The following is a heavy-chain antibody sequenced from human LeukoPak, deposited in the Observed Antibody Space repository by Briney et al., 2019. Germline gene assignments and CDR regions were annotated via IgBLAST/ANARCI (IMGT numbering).Heavy chain of an antibody. Sequence: SETLSLTCTVSGYSISSYYWSWIRQPPGKGLEWIGYIYYSGSTNYNPSLKSRVTISIDTSKKQFSLRLSSVTAADTAVYYCARASCSGGTCPRGWYFDYWGQGTLVTVSS. J-gene: IGHJ4*02. CDR2: IYYSGST. V-gene: IGHV4-59*01. D-gene: IGHD2-15*01. CDR3: ARASCSGGTCPRGWYFDY. CDR1: GYSISSYY.